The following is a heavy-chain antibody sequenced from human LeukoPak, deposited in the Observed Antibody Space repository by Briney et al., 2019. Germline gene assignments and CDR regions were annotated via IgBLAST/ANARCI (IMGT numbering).Heavy chain of an antibody. D-gene: IGHD1-26*01. V-gene: IGHV4-59*08. Sequence: SETLSLTCTVSGGSISSYYWSWIRQPPGKGLEWIGYIYYSGSTNYNPSLKSRVTISVDTSKNQFSLKLSSVTAADTAVYYCARGEWEPRTFDYWGQGTLVTVSS. CDR2: IYYSGST. J-gene: IGHJ4*02. CDR3: ARGEWEPRTFDY. CDR1: GGSISSYY.